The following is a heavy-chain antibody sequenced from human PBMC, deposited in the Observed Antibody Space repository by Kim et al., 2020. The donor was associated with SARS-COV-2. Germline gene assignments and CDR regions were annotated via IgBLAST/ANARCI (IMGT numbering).Heavy chain of an antibody. J-gene: IGHJ2*01. D-gene: IGHD2-15*01. Sequence: GGSLRLSCAASGFTFSSYAMSWVRQAPGKGLEWVSAISGSGGSTYYADSVKGRFTISRDNSKNTLYLQMNSLRAEDTAVYYCAKASGGGKIYWYFDLWGRGTLVTVSS. V-gene: IGHV3-23*01. CDR2: ISGSGGST. CDR3: AKASGGGKIYWYFDL. CDR1: GFTFSSYA.